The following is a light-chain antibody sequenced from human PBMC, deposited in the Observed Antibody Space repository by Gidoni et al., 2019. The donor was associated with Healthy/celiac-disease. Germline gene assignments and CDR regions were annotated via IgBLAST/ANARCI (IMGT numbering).Light chain of an antibody. CDR2: DAS. CDR3: QQYNSYSIT. J-gene: IGKJ5*01. Sequence: DIQMTPSPSTLSASVGGRVTITCRASQSISSWLAWYQQKPGKAPKLLIYDASSLESGVPSRFSGSGSGTEFTLTISSLQPDEFATDYCQQYNSYSITFGQGTRLEIK. CDR1: QSISSW. V-gene: IGKV1-5*01.